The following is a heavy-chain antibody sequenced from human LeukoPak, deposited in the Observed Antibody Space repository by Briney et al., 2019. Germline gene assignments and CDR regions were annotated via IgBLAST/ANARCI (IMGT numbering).Heavy chain of an antibody. V-gene: IGHV1-18*01. CDR3: ARGLGGTTVTDNWFDP. J-gene: IGHJ5*02. CDR1: GYTFTSYG. Sequence: ASVKVSCKASGYTFTSYGISWVRQAPGQGLEWMGWISAYNGNTNYAQKLQGRVTMTTDTSTSTAYMELRSLRSDDTAVYYCARGLGGTTVTDNWFDPWGQGTLVTVSS. CDR2: ISAYNGNT. D-gene: IGHD4-17*01.